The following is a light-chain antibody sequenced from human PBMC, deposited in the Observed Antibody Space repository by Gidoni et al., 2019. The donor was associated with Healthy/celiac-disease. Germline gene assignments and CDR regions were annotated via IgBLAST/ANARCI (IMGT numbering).Light chain of an antibody. Sequence: EIVLTQSPVTLSLSPGERATLSCRASQSVSSSYLAWYQQKPGQATRLLIYGASSRATGIPDRFRGSGSGTDVTRTISRLEPEDFAVYYCQQYGSSLFTFGHGTKVDIK. CDR3: QQYGSSLFT. J-gene: IGKJ3*01. V-gene: IGKV3-20*01. CDR2: GAS. CDR1: QSVSSSY.